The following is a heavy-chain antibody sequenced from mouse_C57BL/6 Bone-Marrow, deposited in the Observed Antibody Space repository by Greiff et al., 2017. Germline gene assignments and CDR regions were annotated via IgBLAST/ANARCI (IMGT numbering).Heavy chain of an antibody. D-gene: IGHD1-1*01. CDR1: GYAFTNYL. CDR3: ARSLYYDGSSSYWYFDV. V-gene: IGHV1-54*01. Sequence: QVQLQQSGAELVRPGTSVKVSCKASGYAFTNYLIEWVKQRPGQGLEWIGVINPGSGGTNYNEKFKGKATLTADNSSSTAYMQLSSLTSENSAVYFCARSLYYDGSSSYWYFDVWGTGTTVTVSS. J-gene: IGHJ1*03. CDR2: INPGSGGT.